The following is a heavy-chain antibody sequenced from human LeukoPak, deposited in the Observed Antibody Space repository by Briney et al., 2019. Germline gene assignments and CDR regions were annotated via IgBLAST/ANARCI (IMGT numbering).Heavy chain of an antibody. D-gene: IGHD6-13*01. V-gene: IGHV3-23*01. CDR1: GFTFSNYA. Sequence: GGSLRLSCPASGFTFSNYAMSRVRQAPGKGLEWVSSISGSANSTYYADSVKGRFTISRDNSKNTLCLLMNSLRAEDTAAYYCAKMNNSSWDMDVWGKGTTLTVSS. J-gene: IGHJ6*03. CDR2: ISGSANST. CDR3: AKMNNSSWDMDV.